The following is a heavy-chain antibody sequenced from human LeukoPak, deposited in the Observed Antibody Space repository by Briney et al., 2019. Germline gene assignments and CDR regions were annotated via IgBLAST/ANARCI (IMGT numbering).Heavy chain of an antibody. J-gene: IGHJ4*02. CDR1: GFTFDDYA. CDR3: AKASGSYYGLDY. D-gene: IGHD1-26*01. Sequence: GGSLRLSCAASGFTFDDYAMHWVRQAPGKGLEWVSGISWNSGSIGYADSVKGRFTISRDNAKNSLYLQMNSLRAEDTALYYCAKASGSYYGLDYWGQGTLVTVSS. CDR2: ISWNSGSI. V-gene: IGHV3-9*01.